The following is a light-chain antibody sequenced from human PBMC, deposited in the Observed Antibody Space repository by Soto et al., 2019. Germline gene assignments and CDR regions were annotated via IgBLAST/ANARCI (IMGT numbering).Light chain of an antibody. CDR1: QSVSSN. CDR2: GTS. CDR3: QQYNNWPLIT. J-gene: IGKJ5*01. Sequence: EIILTQSPATLSVSPGERATLSCRSIQSVSSNLAWYQQKPGQAPRLLIYGTSIRATGVPARFSGGGSGTEFTLTISGLQSEDFAVYYCQQYNNWPLITFGQGTRLEIK. V-gene: IGKV3-15*01.